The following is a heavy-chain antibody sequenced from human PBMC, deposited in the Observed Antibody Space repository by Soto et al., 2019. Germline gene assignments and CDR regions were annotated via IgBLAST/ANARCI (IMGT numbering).Heavy chain of an antibody. CDR1: GFTFNSYG. Sequence: PGGSLRLSCAASGFTFNSYGMHWVRQAPGKGLEWVAVIWYDGSDKYYADSVKGRFTISRDNSKNTLYLQMNTLRAEDTAVYYCASLYYYGSGTPDYWGQGTLVTVSS. CDR2: IWYDGSDK. CDR3: ASLYYYGSGTPDY. D-gene: IGHD3-10*01. V-gene: IGHV3-33*01. J-gene: IGHJ4*02.